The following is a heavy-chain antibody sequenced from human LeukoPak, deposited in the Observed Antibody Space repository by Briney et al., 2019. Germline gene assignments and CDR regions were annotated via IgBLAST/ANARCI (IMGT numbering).Heavy chain of an antibody. CDR3: ATSPKLTYFDY. Sequence: SETLSLTCTVSGGSISSYYWSWIRQPPGKGLEWIGYIYTSGSTNYNPSLKSRVTISVDTSKNQFSLKLSSVTVADTAVYYCATSPKLTYFDYWGQGTLVTVSS. V-gene: IGHV4-4*09. J-gene: IGHJ4*02. D-gene: IGHD4-23*01. CDR1: GGSISSYY. CDR2: IYTSGST.